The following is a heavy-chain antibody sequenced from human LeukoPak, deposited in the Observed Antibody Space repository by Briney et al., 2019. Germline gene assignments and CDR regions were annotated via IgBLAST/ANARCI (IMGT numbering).Heavy chain of an antibody. J-gene: IGHJ4*02. Sequence: GGSLRLSCAASGFTFSSYAMSWVRQAPEKGLEWVSTISGSGGGTYYADSVKGRFTISRDDSKNTLYLQMNSLRAEDTAVYYCAKDLGRYRNNCFDYWGQGSPVTVSS. CDR3: AKDLGRYRNNCFDY. D-gene: IGHD1-26*01. V-gene: IGHV3-23*01. CDR2: ISGSGGGT. CDR1: GFTFSSYA.